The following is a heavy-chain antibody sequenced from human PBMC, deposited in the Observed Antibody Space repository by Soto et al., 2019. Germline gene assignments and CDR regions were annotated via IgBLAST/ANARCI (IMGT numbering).Heavy chain of an antibody. CDR3: ARGGAGVATMGSAY. CDR2: IIPIRGIA. J-gene: IGHJ4*02. D-gene: IGHD5-12*01. Sequence: QVQLVQSGAEVKKPSSSVKVSCKASGGTFSSYTISWVRQAPGQGLEWMGSIIPIRGIANYAQKFQGRVTISARKSGISAYLAVCRLRNEATVVYYCARGGAGVATMGSAYWGQGTLVIVSS. V-gene: IGHV1-69*02. CDR1: GGTFSSYT.